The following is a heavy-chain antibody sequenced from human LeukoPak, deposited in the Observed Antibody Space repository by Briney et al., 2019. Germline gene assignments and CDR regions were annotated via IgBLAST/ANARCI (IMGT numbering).Heavy chain of an antibody. CDR3: ARQQAYYYDSSGYYSGYYFDY. Sequence: PSETLSLTCTVSGGSISSSSYYWGWIRQPPGKGLEWIGSIYYSGSTYYNPSLKSRVTISVDTSKNQFSLKLSSVTAADTAVYYCARQQAYYYDSSGYYSGYYFDYWGQGTLVTVSS. V-gene: IGHV4-39*01. J-gene: IGHJ4*02. CDR2: IYYSGST. CDR1: GGSISSSSYY. D-gene: IGHD3-22*01.